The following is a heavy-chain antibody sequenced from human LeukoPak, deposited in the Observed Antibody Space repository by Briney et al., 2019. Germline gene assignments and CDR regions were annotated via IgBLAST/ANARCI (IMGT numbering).Heavy chain of an antibody. Sequence: SETLSLTCTVSGGSISSGVYSWSWIRQPPGKGMEWIAYIYYTGNTYFNPSLKSRVAISVDTSKNQFSLKLSSVTAADTAVYYCARVLAAAGNNWFDPWGQGTLVTVSS. CDR3: ARVLAAAGNNWFDP. CDR1: GGSISSGVYS. D-gene: IGHD6-13*01. CDR2: IYYTGNT. J-gene: IGHJ5*02. V-gene: IGHV4-30-4*07.